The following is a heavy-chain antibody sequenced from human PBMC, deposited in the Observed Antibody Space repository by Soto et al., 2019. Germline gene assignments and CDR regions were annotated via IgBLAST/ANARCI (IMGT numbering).Heavy chain of an antibody. V-gene: IGHV4-61*01. J-gene: IGHJ6*02. CDR3: ARGFYDSGGYASGMDV. CDR1: GRSVSSDRSF. D-gene: IGHD3-22*01. Sequence: QVQLQESGPGLVKPSETLSLACTVSGRSVSSDRSFWSRIRQPPGKGLEWIGYIYYSGNTNYNPSLNSRVTISVDTSKNQFSLKLSSVTAAETAVYYCARGFYDSGGYASGMDVWGQGTMVTVSS. CDR2: IYYSGNT.